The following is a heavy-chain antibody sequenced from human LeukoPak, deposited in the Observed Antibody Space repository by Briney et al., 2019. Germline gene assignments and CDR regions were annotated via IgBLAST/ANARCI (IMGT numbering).Heavy chain of an antibody. J-gene: IGHJ6*02. V-gene: IGHV1-69*13. Sequence: GASVKVSFKASGGTFSSYAISWVRQAPGQGLELMGGIIPIFGTANYAQKFQGRVTITADESTSTAYMELSSLRSEDTAVYYCARDFGGLTGYYYYYGMDVWGQGTTVTVSS. CDR3: ARDFGGLTGYYYYYGMDV. CDR2: IIPIFGTA. CDR1: GGTFSSYA. D-gene: IGHD3-9*01.